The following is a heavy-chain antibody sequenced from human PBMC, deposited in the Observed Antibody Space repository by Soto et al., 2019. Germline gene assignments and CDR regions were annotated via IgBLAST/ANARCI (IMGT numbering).Heavy chain of an antibody. J-gene: IGHJ6*02. CDR3: GTMPIVVEPAPMDV. V-gene: IGHV4-30-4*01. Sequence: SETLSLTCTVSGGSISSGDYHWTWIRQSPGKGLEWIGYSHHSGSTYDNPSLKGRVSISVDTSKNQFSLKLHSLTAADTAVYFCGTMPIVVEPAPMDVWGPGTSVTVSS. CDR1: GGSISSGDYH. D-gene: IGHD2-2*01. CDR2: SHHSGST.